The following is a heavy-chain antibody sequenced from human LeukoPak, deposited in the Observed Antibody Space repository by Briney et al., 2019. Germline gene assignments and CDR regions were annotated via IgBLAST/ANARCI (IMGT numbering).Heavy chain of an antibody. V-gene: IGHV3-30-3*01. D-gene: IGHD3-22*01. CDR3: ARAPDSSGYYYHFDY. Sequence: PGRSLRLSCGASGFMFSQYAMNWVRQAPGQGLEWVAIISYGGNNQNYAESVKGRFTISRDNTKNTVYLQVNSLRPEDTAVYYCARAPDSSGYYYHFDYWGQGTLVTVSS. J-gene: IGHJ4*02. CDR1: GFMFSQYA. CDR2: ISYGGNNQ.